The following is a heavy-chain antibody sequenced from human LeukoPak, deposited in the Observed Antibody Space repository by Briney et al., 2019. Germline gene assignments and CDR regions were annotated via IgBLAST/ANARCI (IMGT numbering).Heavy chain of an antibody. CDR3: ARHFQNDYLDY. CDR1: GYTFTSYD. D-gene: IGHD4/OR15-4a*01. J-gene: IGHJ4*02. V-gene: IGHV1-8*01. Sequence: ASVKVSCKASGYTFTSYDINWVRQATGQGLEWMGWMNPNSGNTGYAQKLQGRVTMTRNTSISTAYMELSGLRSEDTAVYYCARHFQNDYLDYWGQGTLVTVSS. CDR2: MNPNSGNT.